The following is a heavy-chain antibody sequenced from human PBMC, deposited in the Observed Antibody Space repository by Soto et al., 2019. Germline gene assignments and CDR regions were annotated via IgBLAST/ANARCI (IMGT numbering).Heavy chain of an antibody. CDR2: IYYSGST. J-gene: IGHJ4*02. CDR1: GGSISSYY. D-gene: IGHD3-22*01. Sequence: SETLSLTCTVSGGSISSYYWGWIRQPPGKGLEWIGSIYYSGSTYYNPSLKSRVTISVDTSKNQFSLKLSSVTAADTAVYYCARGPYYDSSGYNADYWGQGTLVTVSS. V-gene: IGHV4-39*01. CDR3: ARGPYYDSSGYNADY.